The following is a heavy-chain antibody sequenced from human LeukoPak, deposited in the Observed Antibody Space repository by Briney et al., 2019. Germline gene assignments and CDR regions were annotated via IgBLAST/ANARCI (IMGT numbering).Heavy chain of an antibody. V-gene: IGHV3-48*04. J-gene: IGHJ3*02. CDR3: ASDWYNNSDAFDI. D-gene: IGHD4-11*01. Sequence: GGSLRLSCTVSGFTFSSNSMSWVRQAPGKGLEWVSYISSSGSTIYYADSVKGRFTISRDNSKNSLYLQMHSLRAEDTAVYYCASDWYNNSDAFDIWGQGTMVTVSS. CDR1: GFTFSSNS. CDR2: ISSSGSTI.